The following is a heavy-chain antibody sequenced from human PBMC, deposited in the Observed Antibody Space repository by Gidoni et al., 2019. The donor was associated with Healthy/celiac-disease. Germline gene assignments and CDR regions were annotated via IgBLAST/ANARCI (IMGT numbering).Heavy chain of an antibody. V-gene: IGHV4-34*01. CDR3: ARGVMATTFDP. CDR2: INHSGST. J-gene: IGHJ5*02. Sequence: QVQLQQWGAGLLKPSETLSRTCAVYGGSFSGYYWSWIRQPPGKGLEWIGEINHSGSTNYNPSLKSRVTISVDTSKNQFSLKLSSVTAADTAVYYCARGVMATTFDPWGQGTLVTVSS. D-gene: IGHD5-12*01. CDR1: GGSFSGYY.